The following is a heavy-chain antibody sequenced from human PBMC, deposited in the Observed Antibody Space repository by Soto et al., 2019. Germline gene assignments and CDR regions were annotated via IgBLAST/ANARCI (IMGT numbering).Heavy chain of an antibody. D-gene: IGHD6-13*01. V-gene: IGHV4-31*03. CDR3: ARAAHYSSPFRWFDP. Sequence: PSETLSLTCTVSGGSISSGVYYWSRIRQHPGKGLEWIGYIYYSGSTYYNPSLKSRVTISVDTSKNQFSLKLSSVTAADTAVYYCARAAHYSSPFRWFDPWGQGTLVTVSS. CDR2: IYYSGST. J-gene: IGHJ5*02. CDR1: GGSISSGVYY.